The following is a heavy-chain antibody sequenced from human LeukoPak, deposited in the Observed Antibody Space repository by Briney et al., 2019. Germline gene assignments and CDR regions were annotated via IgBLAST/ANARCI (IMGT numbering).Heavy chain of an antibody. J-gene: IGHJ4*02. CDR2: ISSSSSYI. D-gene: IGHD5-18*01. V-gene: IGHV3-21*01. CDR3: ARVGFRAGSGYSYGPIDY. CDR1: GFTFSSYS. Sequence: GGSLRLSCAASGFTFSSYSMNWVRQAPGKGLEWVSSISSSSSYIYYADSVKGRFTISRDNAKNPLYLQMNSLRAEDTAVYYCARVGFRAGSGYSYGPIDYWGQGTLVTVSS.